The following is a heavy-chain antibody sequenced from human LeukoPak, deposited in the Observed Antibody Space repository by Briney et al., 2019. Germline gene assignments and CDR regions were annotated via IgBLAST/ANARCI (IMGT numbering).Heavy chain of an antibody. V-gene: IGHV3-7*01. CDR1: GFTFSRYW. Sequence: GGSLRLSCAASGFTFSRYWMSWVRQAPGKGLEWVANIRQDGSEKHYLDSVKGRITISRDNAKNSLYLQMNSLRVEDTAVYFCARWGSELPDDAFDIWGQGTMVTVSS. CDR2: IRQDGSEK. D-gene: IGHD6-25*01. CDR3: ARWGSELPDDAFDI. J-gene: IGHJ3*02.